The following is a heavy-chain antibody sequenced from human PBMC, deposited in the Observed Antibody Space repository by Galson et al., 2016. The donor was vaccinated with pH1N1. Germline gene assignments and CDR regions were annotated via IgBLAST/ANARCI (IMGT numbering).Heavy chain of an antibody. V-gene: IGHV3-30*04. D-gene: IGHD5-12*01. Sequence: SLRLSCAASGFTFTSYAMHWVRQAPGKGLEWVAVILYDGTNEYYADSVKGRFPISRDKTQRTVYLQMNSLRTEDTAVYYCARDSEDSGHEGFHWAQGTLVIVSS. J-gene: IGHJ4*02. CDR3: ARDSEDSGHEGFH. CDR2: ILYDGTNE. CDR1: GFTFTSYA.